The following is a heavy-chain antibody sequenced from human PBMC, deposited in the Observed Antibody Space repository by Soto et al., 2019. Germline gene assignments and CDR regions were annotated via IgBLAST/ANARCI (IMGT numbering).Heavy chain of an antibody. V-gene: IGHV3-33*01. CDR1: GFTFSSYG. Sequence: GGSLRLSCAASGFTFSSYGMHWVRQAPGKGLEWVAVIWYDGSNKYYADSVKGRFTISRDNSKNTLYLQMNSLRAEDTAVYYCARDKDRYCSGGSCYHFDYWGQGTLVTVSS. D-gene: IGHD2-15*01. CDR2: IWYDGSNK. CDR3: ARDKDRYCSGGSCYHFDY. J-gene: IGHJ4*02.